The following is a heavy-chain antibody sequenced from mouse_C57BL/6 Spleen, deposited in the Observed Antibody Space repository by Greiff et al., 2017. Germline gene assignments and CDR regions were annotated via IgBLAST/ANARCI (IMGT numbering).Heavy chain of an antibody. CDR2: INPYNGGT. CDR3: ERWGAGLDD. J-gene: IGHJ2*01. CDR1: GYTFTDYS. V-gene: IGHV1-26*01. Sequence: VQLQQSGPELVKPGASVKISCKASGYTFTDYSMTWVKQSHGKSLEWIGDINPYNGGTSYNQKFKGKATLTVDKSSSTAYMELRSLTSEDSAVYYCERWGAGLDDWGQGTTLTASA.